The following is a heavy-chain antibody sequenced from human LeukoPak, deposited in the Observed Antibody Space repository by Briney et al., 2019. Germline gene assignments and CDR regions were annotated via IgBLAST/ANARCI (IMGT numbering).Heavy chain of an antibody. J-gene: IGHJ4*02. CDR1: GFTFSNYG. D-gene: IGHD3-16*02. CDR3: AKVSGFKITSGGVID. Sequence: AGGSLRLSCAASGFTFSNYGMHWVRQAPGKGLEWVAVISYDGSNKYYAESVKGRFTISRDNSKNTLYLQMNSLRAEDTAVFYCAKVSGFKITSGGVIDWGQGTPVTVSS. V-gene: IGHV3-30*18. CDR2: ISYDGSNK.